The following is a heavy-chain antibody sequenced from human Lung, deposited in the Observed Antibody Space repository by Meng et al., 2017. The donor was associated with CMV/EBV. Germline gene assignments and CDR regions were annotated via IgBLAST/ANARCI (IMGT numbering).Heavy chain of an antibody. CDR2: ISSSGDII. CDR1: GFTFRSYE. J-gene: IGHJ6*02. CDR3: ARDKSGPFTIPYYYYGMDV. D-gene: IGHD3-3*01. V-gene: IGHV3-48*03. Sequence: GGSLRLXCAASGFTFRSYEMNWVRQAPGMGLEWVSYISSSGDIIYYADSVKGRFSISRDNAKNSLYLQMSSLRADDTAVYYCARDKSGPFTIPYYYYGMDVWGQGNXVNGAS.